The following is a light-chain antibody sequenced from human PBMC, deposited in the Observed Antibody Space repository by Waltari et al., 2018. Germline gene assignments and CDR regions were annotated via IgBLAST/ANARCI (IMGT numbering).Light chain of an antibody. V-gene: IGKV3-11*01. CDR3: QQRSN. Sequence: EIVLTQSPGPPSLSPGERVTLSCRASQSVRNSLSWYQQKPGQAPRLLIHDTSNRATGIPARFSGSGSGTDFTLTISSLEPEDFAVYYCQQRSNFGQGTRLDI. CDR1: QSVRNS. CDR2: DTS. J-gene: IGKJ5*01.